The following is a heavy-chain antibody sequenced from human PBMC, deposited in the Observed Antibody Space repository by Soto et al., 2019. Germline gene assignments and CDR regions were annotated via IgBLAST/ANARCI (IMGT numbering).Heavy chain of an antibody. V-gene: IGHV4-30-4*01. J-gene: IGHJ4*02. CDR1: GGSISSGDYY. Sequence: QVQLQESGPGLVKPSQTLSLTCTVSGGSISSGDYYWSWIRQPPGKGLEWIGFIYYSGRTYYNPSLKSRVTISVDTSKNQFSLKLRSVTAADTAVYYCARWWFGEFFDYWGQGTLVTVSS. D-gene: IGHD3-10*01. CDR3: ARWWFGEFFDY. CDR2: IYYSGRT.